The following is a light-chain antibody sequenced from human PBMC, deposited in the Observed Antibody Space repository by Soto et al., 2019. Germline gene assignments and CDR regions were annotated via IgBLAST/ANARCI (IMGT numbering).Light chain of an antibody. CDR3: SSYTSSSTRV. CDR2: EVS. V-gene: IGLV2-14*01. Sequence: QSALTQPASVSGSPGQSSTISCTGTSSDVGGYNYVSWYQQHPGKAPKLMIYEVSNRPSGVSNRFDGSKSGNTAYLTISGLQAEDEADYYWSSYTSSSTRVFGGGTQLTV. J-gene: IGLJ2*01. CDR1: SSDVGGYNY.